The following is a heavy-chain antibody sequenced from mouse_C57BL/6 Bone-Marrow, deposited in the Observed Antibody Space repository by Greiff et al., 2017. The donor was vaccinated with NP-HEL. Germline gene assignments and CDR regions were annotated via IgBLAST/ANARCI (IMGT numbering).Heavy chain of an antibody. Sequence: EVMLVESGGDLVKPGGSLKLSCAASGFTFSSYGMSWVRQTPDKRLEWVATISSGGSYPYYPDSVKGRFTISRDNAKNTLYLQMSSLKSDDTAMYYCARHDDGYYPYAMGYWGQGTSVTVSS. CDR1: GFTFSSYG. J-gene: IGHJ4*01. D-gene: IGHD2-3*01. CDR2: ISSGGSYP. CDR3: ARHDDGYYPYAMGY. V-gene: IGHV5-6*01.